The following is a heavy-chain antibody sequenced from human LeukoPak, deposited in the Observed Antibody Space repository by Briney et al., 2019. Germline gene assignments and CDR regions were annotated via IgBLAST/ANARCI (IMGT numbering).Heavy chain of an antibody. J-gene: IGHJ4*02. CDR3: ARTSGYVPEDYFDY. D-gene: IGHD5-12*01. CDR1: GYTFTGYY. V-gene: IGHV1-2*02. Sequence: GASVKVSCKASGYTFTGYYMHWVRQAPGQGLEWMGWINPNSGGTNYAQKFQGRVTMTRDTSISTAYMELSRLRSDDTAVYYCARTSGYVPEDYFDYWGQGTLVTVSS. CDR2: INPNSGGT.